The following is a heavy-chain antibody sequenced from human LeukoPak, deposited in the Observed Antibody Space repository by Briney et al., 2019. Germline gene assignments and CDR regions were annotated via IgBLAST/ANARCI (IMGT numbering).Heavy chain of an antibody. J-gene: IGHJ5*02. D-gene: IGHD3-22*01. CDR3: ARDYYDSSGYYDPQDNWFDP. V-gene: IGHV4-30-4*01. CDR1: GGTLSRGDEY. Sequence: SQTLSLTCTGSGGTLSRGDEYWSRNPQPQGKDLEWLGYIYYSGSTYYNPSLKSRVTISVDTAKNQFSLKLSSVTAADTAVYYCARDYYDSSGYYDPQDNWFDPWGQGTLVTVSS. CDR2: IYYSGST.